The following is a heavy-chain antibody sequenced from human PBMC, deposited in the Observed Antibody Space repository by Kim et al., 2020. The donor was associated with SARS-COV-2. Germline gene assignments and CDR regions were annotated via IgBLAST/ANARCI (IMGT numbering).Heavy chain of an antibody. CDR3: ARDWYYGAGSPFVWFDP. V-gene: IGHV4-39*02. D-gene: IGHD3-10*01. CDR1: GGSISASSYY. Sequence: SETLSLTCSVSGGSISASSYYWAWIRQPPGKGLEWIGSMYSGGDTYYNSSLKSRVTMSVDTSKNEISLTLTSATASDTAVYYCARDWYYGAGSPFVWFDPWGQGTLATVSS. CDR2: MYSGGDT. J-gene: IGHJ5*02.